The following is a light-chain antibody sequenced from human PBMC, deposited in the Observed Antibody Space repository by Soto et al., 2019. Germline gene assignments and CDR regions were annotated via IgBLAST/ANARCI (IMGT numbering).Light chain of an antibody. CDR2: DAS. CDR3: QQGYNIPRT. Sequence: DIQMTQSPSTLSASVGDRVTITCRASQRMSGFLAWYQQKPGKAPQLLISDASSLESGVPSRFSGGGSGTDFALTISSPQPEDFATYYCQQGYNIPRTFGQGTKVDIK. V-gene: IGKV1-39*01. J-gene: IGKJ1*01. CDR1: QRMSGF.